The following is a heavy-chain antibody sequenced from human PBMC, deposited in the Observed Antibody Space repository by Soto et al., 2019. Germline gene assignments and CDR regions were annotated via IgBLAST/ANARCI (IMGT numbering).Heavy chain of an antibody. Sequence: QVQLQESGPGLVKPSQTLSLTCTVSGGSISSGGYYWSWIRQHPGKGLEWIGYIYYSGSTYYNPSLKSRVTLSVDTSQNQFSLKLSSVTAAHTAVYYCARAPRVYDSSGSFDYWGQGTLVTVSS. CDR3: ARAPRVYDSSGSFDY. CDR2: IYYSGST. J-gene: IGHJ4*02. V-gene: IGHV4-31*03. D-gene: IGHD3-22*01. CDR1: GGSISSGGYY.